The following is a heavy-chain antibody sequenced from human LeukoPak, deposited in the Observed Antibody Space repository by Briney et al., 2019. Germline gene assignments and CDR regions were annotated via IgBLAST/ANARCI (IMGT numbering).Heavy chain of an antibody. CDR1: GGSISSSNFY. Sequence: SETLSLTCTVSGGSISSSNFYWGWIRQPPGKGLEWIGSIYYSGSTYYNPSLKSRVTISVDTSKNQFSLKMSSVTAADTAVYYCAREGGYSGYDSNYWGQGTLVTVSS. V-gene: IGHV4-39*07. CDR3: AREGGYSGYDSNY. D-gene: IGHD5-12*01. J-gene: IGHJ4*02. CDR2: IYYSGST.